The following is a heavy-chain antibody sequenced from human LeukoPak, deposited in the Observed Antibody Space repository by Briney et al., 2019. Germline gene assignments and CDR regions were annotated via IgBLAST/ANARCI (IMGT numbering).Heavy chain of an antibody. CDR2: IVVGSGTT. D-gene: IGHD6-25*01. CDR3: AADSSGNDAFDI. Sequence: ASVKVPCKASGFTFTSSATQWVRQARGQRLEWIGWIVVGSGTTIYAQKFHERVTITRDMSTSTAYMELSSLRPEDTAVYYCAADSSGNDAFDIWGQGTMVTVSS. CDR1: GFTFTSSA. V-gene: IGHV1-58*02. J-gene: IGHJ3*02.